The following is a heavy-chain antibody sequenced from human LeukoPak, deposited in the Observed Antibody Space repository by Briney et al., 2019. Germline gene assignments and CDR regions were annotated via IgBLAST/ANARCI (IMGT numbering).Heavy chain of an antibody. Sequence: PGGSLRLSCSASGFTFSSYVMHWVRQAPGKGLEDVSVISSNGGSTYYADSVKGRFTISRDNSENTLYLQMSSLRAEDTAVYYCVKDLGSIFGVVNYYFDYWGQGTLVTVSS. CDR1: GFTFSSYV. CDR3: VKDLGSIFGVVNYYFDY. D-gene: IGHD3-3*01. V-gene: IGHV3-64D*09. J-gene: IGHJ4*02. CDR2: ISSNGGST.